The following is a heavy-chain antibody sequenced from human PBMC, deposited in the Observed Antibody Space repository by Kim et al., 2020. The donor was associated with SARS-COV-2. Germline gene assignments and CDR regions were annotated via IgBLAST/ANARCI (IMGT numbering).Heavy chain of an antibody. CDR2: INHSGST. D-gene: IGHD1-26*01. V-gene: IGHV4-34*01. Sequence: SETLSLTCAVYGGSFSGYYWSWIRQPPGKGLEWIGEINHSGSTNYNPSLKSRVTISVDTSKNQFSLKLSSVTAADTAVYYCASLLYSGSYTYNWFDPWGQGTLVTVSS. CDR3: ASLLYSGSYTYNWFDP. J-gene: IGHJ5*02. CDR1: GGSFSGYY.